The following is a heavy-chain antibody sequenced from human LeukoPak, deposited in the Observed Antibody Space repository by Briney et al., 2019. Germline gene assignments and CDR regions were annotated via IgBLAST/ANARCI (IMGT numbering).Heavy chain of an antibody. V-gene: IGHV1-2*02. Sequence: ASVKVSCKASGYTFTGYYMHWVRQAPGQGLEWMGWINPNSGGTNYAQKLQGRVTMTTDTSTSTAYMELRSLRSDDTAVYYCARDLWFGEYYFDYWGQGTLVTVSS. CDR2: INPNSGGT. D-gene: IGHD3-10*01. J-gene: IGHJ4*02. CDR1: GYTFTGYY. CDR3: ARDLWFGEYYFDY.